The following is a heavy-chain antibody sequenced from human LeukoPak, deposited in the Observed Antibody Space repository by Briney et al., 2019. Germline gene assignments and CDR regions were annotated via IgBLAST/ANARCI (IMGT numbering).Heavy chain of an antibody. Sequence: GETLKISCKGSGYSFTSYWIGWVRQMPGKGLEWMGIIYPGDSDTRYSPSFQGQVTISADKSISTAHLQWSSLKASDTAMYYCARSSTSCLHDYWGQGTLVTVSS. D-gene: IGHD2-2*01. CDR2: IYPGDSDT. J-gene: IGHJ4*02. V-gene: IGHV5-51*01. CDR3: ARSSTSCLHDY. CDR1: GYSFTSYW.